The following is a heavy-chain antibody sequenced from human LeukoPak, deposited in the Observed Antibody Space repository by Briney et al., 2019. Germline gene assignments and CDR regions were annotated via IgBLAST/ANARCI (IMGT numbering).Heavy chain of an antibody. Sequence: GGSLRLSCAASGFTFDDYAMHWVWQAPGKGLEWVSGISWNSGSIGYADSVKGRFTISRDNAKNSLYLQMNSLRAEDTALYYCAKSHTYYYDSSGYSYFDYWGQGTLVTVSS. CDR2: ISWNSGSI. CDR3: AKSHTYYYDSSGYSYFDY. CDR1: GFTFDDYA. J-gene: IGHJ4*02. D-gene: IGHD3-22*01. V-gene: IGHV3-9*01.